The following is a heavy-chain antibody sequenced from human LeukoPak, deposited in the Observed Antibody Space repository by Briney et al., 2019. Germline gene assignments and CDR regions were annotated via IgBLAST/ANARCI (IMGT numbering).Heavy chain of an antibody. Sequence: PSETLSLTCAVYGGSISSYYWSWIRQPPGKGLEWIGYIYYSGSTSYNPSLKSRVTISLDTSKNQFSLKLSSVTAADTAFYYCARYIVSYPHDAFDIWGQGTMVTVSS. CDR2: IYYSGST. D-gene: IGHD2-15*01. CDR1: GGSISSYY. CDR3: ARYIVSYPHDAFDI. J-gene: IGHJ3*02. V-gene: IGHV4-59*01.